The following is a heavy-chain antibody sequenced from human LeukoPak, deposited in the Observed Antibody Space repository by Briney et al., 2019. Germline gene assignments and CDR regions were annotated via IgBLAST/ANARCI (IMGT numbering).Heavy chain of an antibody. CDR1: GFTFSSYR. Sequence: RSLRLSCAASGFTFSSYRMNWVRQAPGKGLEWVLYISSSISTIYYADFVNGRFTISRDNANNSLYLQMNSLRAEDTAVYYCAELGITMIGGVWGKGTTVTISS. D-gene: IGHD3-10*02. CDR2: ISSSISTI. J-gene: IGHJ6*04. V-gene: IGHV3-48*01. CDR3: AELGITMIGGV.